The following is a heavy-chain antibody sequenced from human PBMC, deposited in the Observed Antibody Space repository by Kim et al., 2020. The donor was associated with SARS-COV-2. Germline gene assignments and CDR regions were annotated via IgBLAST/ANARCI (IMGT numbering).Heavy chain of an antibody. CDR2: IYYSGST. V-gene: IGHV4-59*01. D-gene: IGHD3-10*01. J-gene: IGHJ6*02. CDR3: ARFRTKTLPGYYYYYGMDV. CDR1: GGSISSYY. Sequence: SETLSLTCTVSGGSISSYYWSWIRQPPGKGLEWIGYIYYSGSTNYNPSLKSRVTISVDTSKNQCSLKLSSVTAADTAVYYCARFRTKTLPGYYYYYGMDVWGQGTTVTVSS.